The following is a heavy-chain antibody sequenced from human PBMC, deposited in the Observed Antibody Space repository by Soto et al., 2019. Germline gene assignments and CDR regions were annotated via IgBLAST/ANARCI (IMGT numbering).Heavy chain of an antibody. CDR2: ITFSGNTV. V-gene: IGHV3-11*01. CDR1: GFTFSDSY. Sequence: RLSWAASGFTFSDSYMSWIRQAPGKGLEWISYITFSGNTVCYADSLKGRFTISRDNAKNSLYLQMNRLRAEDTAVYYCARVSWREKYGMDVWGQGTTVTVSS. CDR3: ARVSWREKYGMDV. J-gene: IGHJ6*02.